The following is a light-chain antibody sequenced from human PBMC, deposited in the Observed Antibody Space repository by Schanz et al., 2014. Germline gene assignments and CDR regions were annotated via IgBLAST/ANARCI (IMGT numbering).Light chain of an antibody. CDR1: ETVDTF. V-gene: IGKV1-5*01. CDR2: DAS. J-gene: IGKJ4*01. CDR3: QQYNSYSALT. Sequence: DIQMTQSPSSLSASVGARVTITCRASETVDTFLNWYQQKPGKAPKLLIYDASSLESGVPSRFSGSGSGTEFTLTISSLQPDDFATYYCQQYNSYSALTFGGGTKVEIK.